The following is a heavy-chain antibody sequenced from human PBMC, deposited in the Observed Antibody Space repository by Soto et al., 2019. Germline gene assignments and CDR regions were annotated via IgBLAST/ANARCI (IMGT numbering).Heavy chain of an antibody. J-gene: IGHJ3*02. V-gene: IGHV3-7*01. CDR1: GFIFSDYW. Sequence: EVQLVESGGGLVQPGGSLRLSCAASGFIFSDYWMNWVRQAPGKGLEWVAIINQAGSAKYYVDSVKGRFTISRDNAKNSLYLQRTSLRVEDTAVYYCARYHRYTLGGSDALDIWGQGTMVIVSS. CDR3: ARYHRYTLGGSDALDI. CDR2: INQAGSAK. D-gene: IGHD3-16*01.